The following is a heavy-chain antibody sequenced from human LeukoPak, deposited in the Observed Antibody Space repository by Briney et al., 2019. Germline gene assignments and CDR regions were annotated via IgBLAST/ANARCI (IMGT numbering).Heavy chain of an antibody. Sequence: ASVKVSCKASGYTFTSYGISWVRQAPGQGLEWMGWISAYNGNTNYAQKLQGRDTMTTDTSTSTAYMELRSLRSDDTAVYYCARDERVDYYDSSGYYSAGYWGQGTLVTVSS. CDR1: GYTFTSYG. CDR3: ARDERVDYYDSSGYYSAGY. D-gene: IGHD3-22*01. J-gene: IGHJ4*02. CDR2: ISAYNGNT. V-gene: IGHV1-18*01.